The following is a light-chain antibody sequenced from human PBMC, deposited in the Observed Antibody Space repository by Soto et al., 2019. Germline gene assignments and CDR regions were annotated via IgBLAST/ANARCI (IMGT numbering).Light chain of an antibody. Sequence: QSALTQPASVSGSPGQSITISCTGTSSDVRNYNFVSWYQQHPGKAPKVMIYEGSKRPSGVSNRFSGSKSGNTASLTISGLQAEDEADYYCCSYAGSSPPVVFGGGTKDTVL. CDR1: SSDVRNYNF. CDR2: EGS. CDR3: CSYAGSSPPVV. J-gene: IGLJ2*01. V-gene: IGLV2-23*01.